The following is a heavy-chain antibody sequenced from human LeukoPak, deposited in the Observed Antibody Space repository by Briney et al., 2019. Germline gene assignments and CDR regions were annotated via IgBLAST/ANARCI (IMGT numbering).Heavy chain of an antibody. Sequence: SETLSLTCAVYGGSFSGYYWSWIRQPPGKGLEWIGEINHSGSTNYNPSLKSRVTISVDTSTNQFSLKLSSVTAADTAVYYCARGAIIAVAGKYFDYWGQGTLVTVSS. D-gene: IGHD6-19*01. J-gene: IGHJ4*02. CDR3: ARGAIIAVAGKYFDY. CDR2: INHSGST. V-gene: IGHV4-34*01. CDR1: GGSFSGYY.